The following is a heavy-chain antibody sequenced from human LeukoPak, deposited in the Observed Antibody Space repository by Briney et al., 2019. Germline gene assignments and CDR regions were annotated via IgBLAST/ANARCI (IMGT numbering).Heavy chain of an antibody. CDR2: IYHSGST. CDR1: GYPITSGYY. V-gene: IGHV4-38-2*02. D-gene: IGHD6-6*01. Sequence: PSETLSLTCSVSGYPITSGYYWGWIRQPPVKGLEWIGTIYHSGSTYYNPSLKSRVTISVDMSKNQLSLKMSSVTAADTAVYYCARGAIAPRLLSYWGQGTLVTVSS. CDR3: ARGAIAPRLLSY. J-gene: IGHJ4*02.